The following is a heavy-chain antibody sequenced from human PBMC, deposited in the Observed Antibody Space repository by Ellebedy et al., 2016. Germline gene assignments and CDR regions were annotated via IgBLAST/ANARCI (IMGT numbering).Heavy chain of an antibody. D-gene: IGHD3-9*01. Sequence: SETLSLTXTVSGLSIRSDNDYWGWIRQPPGKGLEWIGNVYYTGSTYYNPSLKSRVTISVDTSKNQFSLNLSSVTAADTAMYYCARVRRYYDVLTGYSPDGFDVWGQGTRVIVSS. V-gene: IGHV4-39*07. CDR1: GLSIRSDNDY. CDR3: ARVRRYYDVLTGYSPDGFDV. CDR2: VYYTGST. J-gene: IGHJ3*01.